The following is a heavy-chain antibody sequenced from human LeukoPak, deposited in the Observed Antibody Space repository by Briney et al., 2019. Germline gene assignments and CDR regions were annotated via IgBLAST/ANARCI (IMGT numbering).Heavy chain of an antibody. J-gene: IGHJ4*02. V-gene: IGHV3-23*01. D-gene: IGHD3-10*01. CDR3: AKDLVGRSYYFDY. CDR2: ISGSGGST. Sequence: GGSLRLPCAASGFTFSSYAMSWVRQAPGKGLEWVSAISGSGGSTYYADSVKGRFTISRDNSKNTLYLQMNSLRAEDTAVYYCAKDLVGRSYYFDYWGQGTLVTVSS. CDR1: GFTFSSYA.